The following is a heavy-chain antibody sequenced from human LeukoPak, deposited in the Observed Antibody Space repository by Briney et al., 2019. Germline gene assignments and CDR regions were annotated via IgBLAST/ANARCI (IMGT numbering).Heavy chain of an antibody. CDR1: GYSISSGYY. CDR3: ARGLRDILTGYTLDY. Sequence: PSETLSLTCAVSGYSISSGYYWGWIRQPPGKGLEWIGSIYHSGSTNYNPSLKSRVTISVDTSKNQFSLKLSSVTAADTAVYYCARGLRDILTGYTLDYWGQGTLVTVSS. V-gene: IGHV4-38-2*01. CDR2: IYHSGST. J-gene: IGHJ4*02. D-gene: IGHD3-9*01.